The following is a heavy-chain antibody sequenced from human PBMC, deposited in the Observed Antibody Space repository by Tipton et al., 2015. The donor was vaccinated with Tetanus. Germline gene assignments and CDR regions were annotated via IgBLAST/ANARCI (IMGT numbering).Heavy chain of an antibody. D-gene: IGHD1-26*01. Sequence: LRLSCTVSGGSINNYYWSWIRQPPGRGLEWIAYIFYSGSTNYSPSLKSRVTISVDTSKNQFSLRLTSVTAADTAVYYCARGLPREPFYFDYWGQGKQVTVSS. CDR1: GGSINNYY. CDR3: ARGLPREPFYFDY. CDR2: IFYSGST. J-gene: IGHJ4*02. V-gene: IGHV4-59*12.